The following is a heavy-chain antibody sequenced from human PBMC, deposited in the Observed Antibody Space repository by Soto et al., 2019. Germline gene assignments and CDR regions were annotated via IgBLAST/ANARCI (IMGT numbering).Heavy chain of an antibody. D-gene: IGHD5-12*01. CDR1: GGSISSYY. Sequence: PSETLSLTCTVSGGSISSYYWSWIRQPPGKGLEWIGYIYYSGSTNYNPSLKSRVTISVDTSKNQFSLKLSSVTAADTAVYYCARVRRDGYGYYFDYWGQGTLVTVSS. CDR2: IYYSGST. V-gene: IGHV4-59*01. CDR3: ARVRRDGYGYYFDY. J-gene: IGHJ4*02.